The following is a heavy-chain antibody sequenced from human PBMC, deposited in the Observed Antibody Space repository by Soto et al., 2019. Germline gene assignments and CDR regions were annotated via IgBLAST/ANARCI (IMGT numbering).Heavy chain of an antibody. V-gene: IGHV4-39*01. Sequence: TSETLSLTCSVSGYCVSSSEYYWAWIRQPPGKGLEWIGSMFYSGLTYYNPSLKSRVTLSVDTSKNQFSVRLNSVTATDTAVYYCAPLTVSLSGPYGIHVWGQGTTVTVSS. J-gene: IGHJ6*02. CDR2: MFYSGLT. CDR1: GYCVSSSEYY. CDR3: APLTVSLSGPYGIHV. D-gene: IGHD2-15*01.